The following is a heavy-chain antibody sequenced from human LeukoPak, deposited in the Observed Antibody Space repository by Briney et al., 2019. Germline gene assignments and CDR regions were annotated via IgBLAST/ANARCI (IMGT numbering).Heavy chain of an antibody. CDR1: GFTFSIYG. J-gene: IGHJ3*02. Sequence: GGSLRLSCAASGFTFSIYGMHWVRQAPGKGLEWVGFIRSKGNGGTTEYAASVKGRFTISRDDSRSIAYLQMNSLKTEDTAVYYCTPTYYDHVWAFDIWGQGTMVTVSS. V-gene: IGHV3-49*04. D-gene: IGHD3-16*01. CDR2: IRSKGNGGTT. CDR3: TPTYYDHVWAFDI.